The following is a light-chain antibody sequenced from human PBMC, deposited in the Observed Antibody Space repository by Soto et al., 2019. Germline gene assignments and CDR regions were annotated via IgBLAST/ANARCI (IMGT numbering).Light chain of an antibody. V-gene: IGKV1-9*01. J-gene: IGKJ1*01. CDR1: QGISSY. CDR3: QHYNSYSEA. CDR2: AAS. Sequence: DIQLTQSPSFLSASVGDRVTITCRASQGISSYLAWYQQKPGKAPKLLIYAASTLQSGVPPRFSGSGSGTDFTLTISSLQPDDFATYYCQHYNSYSEAFGQGTKVDI.